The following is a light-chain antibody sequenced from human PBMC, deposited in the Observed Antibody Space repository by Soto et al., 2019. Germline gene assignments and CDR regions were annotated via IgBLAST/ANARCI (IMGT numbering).Light chain of an antibody. J-gene: IGKJ3*01. CDR2: AAS. CDR1: QSISTF. Sequence: DIQMTQSPSSLSASVGDRVTITCRASQSISTFLNWYQHKPGKAPTLLIYAASSLQSGVPSRFSGSGSGTDFTLTISNLQPEDFATYYCQQSFSAPIVTFGPWTKVDIK. V-gene: IGKV1-39*01. CDR3: QQSFSAPIVT.